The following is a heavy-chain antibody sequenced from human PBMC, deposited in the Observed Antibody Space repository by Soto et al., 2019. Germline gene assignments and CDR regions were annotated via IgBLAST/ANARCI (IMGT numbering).Heavy chain of an antibody. Sequence: QVQLVESGGGVVQPGRSLRLSCAASGFTFSSYGMHWVRQAPGKGLAWVAVILYDGSKKYYADSVKGRFTISRDNSKNALYLQRSSLRAEDTALYYCVKDGSSGWPYFDDMDVWGRGTTVTVSS. V-gene: IGHV3-30*18. CDR3: VKDGSSGWPYFDDMDV. CDR1: GFTFSSYG. CDR2: ILYDGSKK. D-gene: IGHD6-19*01. J-gene: IGHJ6*02.